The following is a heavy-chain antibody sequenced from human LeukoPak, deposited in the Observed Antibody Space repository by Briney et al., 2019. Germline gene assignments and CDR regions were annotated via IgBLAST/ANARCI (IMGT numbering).Heavy chain of an antibody. CDR2: ITSSSSTI. CDR3: ARKLGT. Sequence: PGGSLRLSCAASGFTFSSYMNWVRQAPGQGLEWVSCITSSSSTIYYADSVKGRFTISRDNAKNSLYLQMNSLRDEDTAVYYCARKLGTWGQGTLVTVSS. CDR1: GFTFSSY. J-gene: IGHJ5*02. D-gene: IGHD7-27*01. V-gene: IGHV3-48*02.